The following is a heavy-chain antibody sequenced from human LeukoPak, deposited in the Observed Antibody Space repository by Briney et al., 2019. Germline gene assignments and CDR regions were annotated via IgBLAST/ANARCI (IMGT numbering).Heavy chain of an antibody. Sequence: ASVKVSCKASGGTFSSYAISWVRQAPGQGLEWMGRIIPILGIANYAQKFQGRVTMTADKSTSTAYMELSSLRSEDTAVYYCARDFLGHYYGSGSYYDYWGQGTLVTVSS. J-gene: IGHJ4*02. D-gene: IGHD3-10*01. CDR3: ARDFLGHYYGSGSYYDY. CDR1: GGTFSSYA. CDR2: IIPILGIA. V-gene: IGHV1-69*04.